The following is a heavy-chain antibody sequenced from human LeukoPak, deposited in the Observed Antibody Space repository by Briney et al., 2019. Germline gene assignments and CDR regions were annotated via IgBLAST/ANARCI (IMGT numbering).Heavy chain of an antibody. D-gene: IGHD6-13*01. V-gene: IGHV3-21*01. CDR1: GFSFSSYS. J-gene: IGHJ4*02. CDR2: ISSSSIYI. CDR3: VKVRSGAAAVGGD. Sequence: GGSLRLSCAASGFSFSSYSMNWVRQAPGKGLEWVSSISSSSIYIFYLNSVKGRFTISRDNAKNSLYLQVNSLRADDTAVYYCVKVRSGAAAVGGDWGRGTLVTVSS.